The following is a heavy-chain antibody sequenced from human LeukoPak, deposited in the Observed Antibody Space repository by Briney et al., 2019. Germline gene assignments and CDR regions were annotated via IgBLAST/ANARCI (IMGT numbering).Heavy chain of an antibody. CDR3: AREGIAVARDAFDI. V-gene: IGHV3-11*01. Sequence: GGSLRLSCAASGFTFSDYYMSWIRQAPGQGLEWVSYISSSGSTIYYADSVKGRFTISRDNAKNSLYLQMTSLRAEDTAVYYCAREGIAVARDAFDIWGQGTMVTVSS. J-gene: IGHJ3*02. D-gene: IGHD6-19*01. CDR2: ISSSGSTI. CDR1: GFTFSDYY.